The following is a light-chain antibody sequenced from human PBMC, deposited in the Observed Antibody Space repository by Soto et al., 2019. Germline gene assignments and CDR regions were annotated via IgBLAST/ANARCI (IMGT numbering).Light chain of an antibody. V-gene: IGKV3-20*01. CDR1: PSVAGSS. Sequence: EIMLTQSPGTLSLSPGDRATLSCRASPSVAGSSLAWYQQKPAQAPRLLIYAASNRATGIPARFSGSVSGTDFSLIITGLEPEDFAVYFCQQYGSSHLTVGGGTKVDIK. CDR3: QQYGSSHLT. CDR2: AAS. J-gene: IGKJ4*01.